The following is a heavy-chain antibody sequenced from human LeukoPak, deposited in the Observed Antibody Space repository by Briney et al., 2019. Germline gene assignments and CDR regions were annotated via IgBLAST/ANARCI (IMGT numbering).Heavy chain of an antibody. CDR2: IYYSGST. V-gene: IGHV4-59*01. D-gene: IGHD3-16*02. Sequence: ASETLSLTCTVSGGSISSYYWSWIRQPPGKGLEWIGYIYYSGSTNYNPSLKSRVTISVDTSTNQFSLKLSSVTAADTAVYYCARDSYIVGAFDIWGQGTMVTVSS. CDR1: GGSISSYY. CDR3: ARDSYIVGAFDI. J-gene: IGHJ3*02.